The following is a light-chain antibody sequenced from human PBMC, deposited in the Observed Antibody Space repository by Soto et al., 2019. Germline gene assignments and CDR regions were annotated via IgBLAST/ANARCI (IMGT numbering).Light chain of an antibody. Sequence: EIVLTQFPGTLYSSPGERATLSCRASQSLTNNYLAWYQQKPGQAPRLLIYAASSRVTGIPDRFSGSGSETYFTLTISRLEPEAFAVYYCQQYGSSLSVTFGGGTNVEIK. J-gene: IGKJ4*01. CDR2: AAS. CDR3: QQYGSSLSVT. CDR1: QSLTNNY. V-gene: IGKV3-20*01.